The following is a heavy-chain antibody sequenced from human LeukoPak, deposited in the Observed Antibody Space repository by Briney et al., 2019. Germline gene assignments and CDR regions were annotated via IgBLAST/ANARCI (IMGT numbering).Heavy chain of an antibody. CDR3: ARDWDDYYYYYMDV. Sequence: PGGPLRLSCAASGFTFSSYWMNWVRQAPGKGLEWVANIKQDGSEKYYVDSVKGRFTISRDNAKNSLYLQMNSLRAEDTAVYYCARDWDDYYYYYMDVWGKGTTVTVSS. CDR2: IKQDGSEK. CDR1: GFTFSSYW. D-gene: IGHD1-26*01. J-gene: IGHJ6*03. V-gene: IGHV3-7*01.